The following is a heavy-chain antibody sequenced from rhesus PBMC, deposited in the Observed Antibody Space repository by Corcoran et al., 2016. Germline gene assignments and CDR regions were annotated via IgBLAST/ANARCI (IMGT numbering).Heavy chain of an antibody. V-gene: IGHV4-80*01. J-gene: IGHJ4*01. Sequence: QVQLQESGPGRVKPSETLSLTCGVSGAAISTSWWTWIRSPPGKGLEWIGEINGDGGGTYYNPSLNSRVTISTDASTDQFSLTLKSVTAADTAMYYCASDVAAVGQCYFDYWGQGVLVTVSS. CDR3: ASDVAAVGQCYFDY. CDR2: INGDGGGT. D-gene: IGHD6S26*01. CDR1: GAAISTSW.